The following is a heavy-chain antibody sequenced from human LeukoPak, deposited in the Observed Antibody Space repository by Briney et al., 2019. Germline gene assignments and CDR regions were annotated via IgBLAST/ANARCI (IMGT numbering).Heavy chain of an antibody. CDR1: GYSFASYW. J-gene: IGHJ1*01. CDR3: ARSVEEPGYISGCRH. Sequence: GESLKISCKVSGYSFASYWINWLRQMPGKGLEWMGMIDPSDSYTDYSPSFQGHVTISADKSINTAYVQWSGLKASDTAIYYCARSVEEPGYISGCRHWGQGTLVTVSS. V-gene: IGHV5-10-1*01. CDR2: IDPSDSYT. D-gene: IGHD6-19*01.